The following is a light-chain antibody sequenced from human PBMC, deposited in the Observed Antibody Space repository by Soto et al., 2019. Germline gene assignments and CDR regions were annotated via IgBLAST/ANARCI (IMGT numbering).Light chain of an antibody. CDR2: IAS. V-gene: IGKV3-20*01. CDR1: QSISSNY. CDR3: QQYGTSPWT. J-gene: IGKJ1*01. Sequence: EIVLTQSPGTLSLFAGERATLSCRATQSISSNYLAWYQQKPGQAPRLLIYIASRRATGIPDRFSGSGSGTDFTLTISRLEPEDSALYYCQQYGTSPWTFGHGTKLEIK.